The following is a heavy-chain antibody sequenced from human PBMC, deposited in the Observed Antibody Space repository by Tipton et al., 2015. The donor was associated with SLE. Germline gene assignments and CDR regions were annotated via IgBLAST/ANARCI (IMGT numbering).Heavy chain of an antibody. CDR1: GFTFSDYY. CDR2: ISSSSRYT. Sequence: SLRLSCAASGFTFSDYYMSWIRQAPGKGLEWVSYISSSSRYTNYADSVKGRFTISRDNAKNSLYLQMNSLRAEDTAVYYCARSEGDYYYYGMDVWGQGTTVTVSS. CDR3: ARSEGDYYYYGMDV. D-gene: IGHD3-16*01. J-gene: IGHJ6*02. V-gene: IGHV3-11*03.